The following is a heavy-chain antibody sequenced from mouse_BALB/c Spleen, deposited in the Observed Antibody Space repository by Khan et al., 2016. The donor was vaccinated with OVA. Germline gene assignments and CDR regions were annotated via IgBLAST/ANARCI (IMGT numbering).Heavy chain of an antibody. CDR3: ARSASYWFFDV. V-gene: IGHV9-3-1*01. CDR2: INTYTGEP. Sequence: QIQLVQSGPELKKPGETVKISCKASGYTFTNYGMTWVKQAPGKGLKWMGWINTYTGEPTYADDFKGRFAFSLETSANTAYLQINNRKNEDTATYFCARSASYWFFDVWGAGTTVTVSS. J-gene: IGHJ1*01. CDR1: GYTFTNYG. D-gene: IGHD6-1*01.